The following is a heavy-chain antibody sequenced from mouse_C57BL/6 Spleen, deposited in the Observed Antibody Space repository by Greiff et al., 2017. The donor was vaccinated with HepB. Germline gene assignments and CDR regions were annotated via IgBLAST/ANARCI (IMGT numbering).Heavy chain of an antibody. D-gene: IGHD2-3*01. CDR2: FYPGSGSI. J-gene: IGHJ1*03. CDR1: GYTFTEYT. Sequence: VKLMESGAELVKPGASVKLSCKASGYTFTEYTIHWVKQRSGQGLEWIGWFYPGSGSIKYNEKFKDKATLTADKSSSTVYMELSRLTSEDSAVYFCARHEEGADGYWYIDVWGTGTTVTVSS. V-gene: IGHV1-62-2*01. CDR3: ARHEEGADGYWYIDV.